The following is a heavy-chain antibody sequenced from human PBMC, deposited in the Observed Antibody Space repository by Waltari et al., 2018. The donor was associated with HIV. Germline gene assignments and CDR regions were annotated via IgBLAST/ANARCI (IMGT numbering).Heavy chain of an antibody. CDR1: GGSISSYY. CDR2: IYYSGST. J-gene: IGHJ6*02. CDR3: ARDLGYYGSGTHYYYYGMDV. V-gene: IGHV4-59*01. Sequence: QVQLQESGPGLVKPSETLSLTCTVSGGSISSYYWSWIRQPPGKGLEWIGYIYYSGSTNYNPSLKSRVTISVDTSKNQFSLKLSSVTAADTAVYYCARDLGYYGSGTHYYYYGMDVWGQGTTVTVSS. D-gene: IGHD3-10*01.